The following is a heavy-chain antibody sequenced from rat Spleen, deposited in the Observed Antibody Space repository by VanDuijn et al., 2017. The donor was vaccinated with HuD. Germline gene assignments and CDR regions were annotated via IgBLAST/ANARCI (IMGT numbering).Heavy chain of an antibody. D-gene: IGHD1-11*01. CDR2: ITSGGSNT. CDR3: AKAGGGSSYFDY. V-gene: IGHV5-25*01. J-gene: IGHJ2*01. CDR1: GFTFNSFS. Sequence: EVQLVESGGNLVQPGRSLRLSCAASGFTFNSFSMTWVRQAPKKGLEWVATITSGGSNTYYPDSVKGRFTISRDNAKNTLYLQMDSLNSEDTATYYCAKAGGGSSYFDYWGQGVMVTVSS.